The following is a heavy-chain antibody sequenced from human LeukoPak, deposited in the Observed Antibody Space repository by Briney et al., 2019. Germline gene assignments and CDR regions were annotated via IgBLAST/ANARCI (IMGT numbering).Heavy chain of an antibody. CDR2: ISGSGGST. Sequence: GGSLRLSCAASGFTFSSYAMSWVRQAPGKGLEWVSAISGSGGSTYYADSVKGRFTISRDNSKNTLYLQMNSLRAEDTAVYYCARTHDSSGYYVGYYFDYWGQGTLVTVSS. D-gene: IGHD3-22*01. J-gene: IGHJ4*02. V-gene: IGHV3-23*01. CDR3: ARTHDSSGYYVGYYFDY. CDR1: GFTFSSYA.